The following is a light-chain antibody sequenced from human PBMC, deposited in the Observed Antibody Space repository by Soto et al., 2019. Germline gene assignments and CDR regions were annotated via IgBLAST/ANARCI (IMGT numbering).Light chain of an antibody. Sequence: QSVLTQPPSVSAAPGQKVTISCSGSSSDVGGYNYVSWYQHHTGKAPKLMIYDVDKRPSGVPGRFSGSKSGNTASLTISGLQAEDEADYYCCSNAGSYPFVFGTGTKVTVL. V-gene: IGLV2-11*01. J-gene: IGLJ1*01. CDR2: DVD. CDR3: CSNAGSYPFV. CDR1: SSDVGGYNY.